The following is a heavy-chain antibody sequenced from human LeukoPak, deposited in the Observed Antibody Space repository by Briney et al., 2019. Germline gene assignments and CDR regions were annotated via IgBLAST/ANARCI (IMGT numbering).Heavy chain of an antibody. V-gene: IGHV3-11*01. D-gene: IGHD6-13*01. CDR2: ISSSGSTI. CDR3: ASLAAAGTDY. Sequence: GGSLRLSCAASGFTFSDYYMSWIRQAPGKGLEWVSYISSSGSTIYYAGSVKGRFTTSRDNAKNSLYLQMNSLRAEDTAVYYCASLAAAGTDYWGQGTLVTVSS. J-gene: IGHJ4*02. CDR1: GFTFSDYY.